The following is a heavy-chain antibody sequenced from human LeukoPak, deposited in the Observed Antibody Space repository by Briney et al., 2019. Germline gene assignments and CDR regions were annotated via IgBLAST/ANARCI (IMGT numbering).Heavy chain of an antibody. Sequence: GGSLRLSCAASGFTFTDHYMSWVRQAPGKGLEWVANMNQDGSEKYYVDSVKGRFTISRDNAKNSLYLQMNNLRAEDTAVYYCARGGELLRPADYWGQGTLVTVSS. CDR1: GFTFTDHY. CDR2: MNQDGSEK. J-gene: IGHJ4*02. V-gene: IGHV3-7*03. CDR3: ARGGELLRPADY. D-gene: IGHD3-22*01.